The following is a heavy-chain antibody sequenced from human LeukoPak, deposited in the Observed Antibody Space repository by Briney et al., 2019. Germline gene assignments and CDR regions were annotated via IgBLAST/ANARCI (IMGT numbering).Heavy chain of an antibody. CDR2: IIPIIGTA. V-gene: IGHV1-69*05. J-gene: IGHJ6*03. Sequence: ASVKVSCKASGDTFSSYAISWVRQAPGQGLEWMGGIIPIIGTANYAQKFQGRVTITTDESTSTAYMELSSLRSEDTAVYYCATLAYCGGDCRNYYYYYMDVWGKGTTVTVSS. CDR1: GDTFSSYA. D-gene: IGHD2-21*02. CDR3: ATLAYCGGDCRNYYYYYMDV.